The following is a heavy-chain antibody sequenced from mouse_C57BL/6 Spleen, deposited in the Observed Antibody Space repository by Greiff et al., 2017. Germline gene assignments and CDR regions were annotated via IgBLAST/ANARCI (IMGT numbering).Heavy chain of an antibody. Sequence: QVQLQQPGAELVKPGASVKLSCKASGYTFTSYWMHWVKQRPGRGLEWIGRLDPNSGGPKYNEKFKSKATLTVDKPSSTAYMQLSSLTSEDSAVYYCARPGYGNYDFDYWGQGTTLTVAS. CDR1: GYTFTSYW. V-gene: IGHV1-72*01. CDR3: ARPGYGNYDFDY. D-gene: IGHD2-10*02. J-gene: IGHJ2*01. CDR2: LDPNSGGP.